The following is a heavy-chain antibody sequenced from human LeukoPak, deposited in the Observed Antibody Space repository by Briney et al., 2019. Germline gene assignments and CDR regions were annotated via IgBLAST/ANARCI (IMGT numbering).Heavy chain of an antibody. Sequence: GGSLRLSCAASGFTFSIYEMDWVRQAPGKGLEWVSYISSSGSTIYYADSVKGRLTISRDNAKNSLYLQMNSLRAEDTAVYYCAPSLYYYDSSGVDPWGQGTLVTVSS. D-gene: IGHD3-22*01. CDR1: GFTFSIYE. J-gene: IGHJ5*02. CDR3: APSLYYYDSSGVDP. CDR2: ISSSGSTI. V-gene: IGHV3-48*03.